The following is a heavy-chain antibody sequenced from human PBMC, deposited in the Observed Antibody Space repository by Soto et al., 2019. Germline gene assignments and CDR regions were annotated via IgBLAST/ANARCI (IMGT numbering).Heavy chain of an antibody. D-gene: IGHD2-21*02. CDR1: GGTFSSYA. CDR3: ARGGPYCGGDCYSGWVTYGMDV. CDR2: IIPIFGTA. J-gene: IGHJ6*02. V-gene: IGHV1-69*13. Sequence: SVKVSCKASGGTFSSYAISWVRQAPGQGLEWMGGIIPIFGTANYAQKFQGRVTITADESTSTAYMELSSLRSEDTAVYYCARGGPYCGGDCYSGWVTYGMDVWGQGTTVTVSS.